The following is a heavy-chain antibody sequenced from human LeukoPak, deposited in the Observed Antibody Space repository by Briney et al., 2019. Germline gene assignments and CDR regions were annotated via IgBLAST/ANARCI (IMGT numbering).Heavy chain of an antibody. CDR3: ASRAAIDDAFDI. CDR1: GYTFTSYG. Sequence: ASVKVSCKASGYTFTSYGISWVRQAPGQGLEWMGWISAYNGNTNNAQKLQGRVTMTTDTSTSTAYMELRSLRSDYTAVYYCASRAAIDDAFDIWGQGTMVTVSS. J-gene: IGHJ3*02. CDR2: ISAYNGNT. D-gene: IGHD2-15*01. V-gene: IGHV1-18*01.